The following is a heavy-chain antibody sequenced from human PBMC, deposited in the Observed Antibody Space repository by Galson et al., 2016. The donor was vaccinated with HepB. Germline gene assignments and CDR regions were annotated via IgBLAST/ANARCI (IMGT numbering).Heavy chain of an antibody. V-gene: IGHV3-23*01. D-gene: IGHD6-6*01. Sequence: SLRLSCAASGFMFSTYWMTWVRQAPGKGLEWVSTITGRGTSTYYADSVEGRFTISRDNSKSTLYLQMNGLRAEDTAVYYCAKDPQWTTSSRGAFDVWGQGTMLTVFS. J-gene: IGHJ3*01. CDR2: ITGRGTST. CDR3: AKDPQWTTSSRGAFDV. CDR1: GFMFSTYW.